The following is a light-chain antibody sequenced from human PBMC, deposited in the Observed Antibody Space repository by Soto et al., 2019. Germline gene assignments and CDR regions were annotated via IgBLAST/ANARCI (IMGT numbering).Light chain of an antibody. CDR3: QQYGSSPYT. Sequence: DIVMTQSPDSLAVSLGERATMNCKCSRSVLYKSNNKNHLAWYQQKPGQPPQLIIYWASTRESGVPERFSGSGSGTDFTLTISSLEAEDVAFYWCQQYGSSPYTFGQGTKLEIK. CDR2: WAS. CDR1: RSVLYKSNNKNH. V-gene: IGKV4-1*01. J-gene: IGKJ2*01.